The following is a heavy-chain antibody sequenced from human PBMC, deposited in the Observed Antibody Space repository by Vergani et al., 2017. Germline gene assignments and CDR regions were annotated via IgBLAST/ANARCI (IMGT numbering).Heavy chain of an antibody. Sequence: QLQLQESGPGLVKPSETLSLTCTVSGGSISSSSYYWGWIRQPPGKGLEWIGSIYYSGSTYYNPSLKSRVTISVDTSKNQFSLKLSSVTAADTAVYYCARDRGCTNGVCYTLGNPFDYWGQGTLVTVSS. D-gene: IGHD2-8*01. J-gene: IGHJ4*02. CDR3: ARDRGCTNGVCYTLGNPFDY. CDR1: GGSISSSSYY. CDR2: IYYSGST. V-gene: IGHV4-39*07.